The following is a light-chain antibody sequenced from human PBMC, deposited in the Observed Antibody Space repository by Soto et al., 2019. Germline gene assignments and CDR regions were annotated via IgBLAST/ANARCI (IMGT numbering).Light chain of an antibody. CDR1: QSIAKD. CDR2: GAS. CDR3: QQYNKWPQT. V-gene: IGKV3-15*01. J-gene: IGKJ5*01. Sequence: EIVMTQSPSTLSSSPGERATRSCRASQSIAKDLAWYQHKPGQAPRLLTHGASTRATGIPARFSGVGSGTEFTLTISSLQSEDFAVYYCQQYNKWPQTFGQGTRLEIK.